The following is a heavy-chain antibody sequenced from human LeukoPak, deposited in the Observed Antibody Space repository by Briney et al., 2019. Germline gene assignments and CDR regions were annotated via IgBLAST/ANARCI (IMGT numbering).Heavy chain of an antibody. Sequence: GGSLRLSCAASGFTFSSYAMHWVRQAPGKGLEWVAVIPYDGSNKYYADSVKGRFTISRDNSKNTLYLQMNSLRAEDTAVYYCARDPYRFGVVLEIDYWGQGTLVTVSP. V-gene: IGHV3-30*01. CDR2: IPYDGSNK. J-gene: IGHJ4*02. CDR1: GFTFSSYA. D-gene: IGHD3-3*01. CDR3: ARDPYRFGVVLEIDY.